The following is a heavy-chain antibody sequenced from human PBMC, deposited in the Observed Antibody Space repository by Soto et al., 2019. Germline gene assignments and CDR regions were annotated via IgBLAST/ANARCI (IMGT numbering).Heavy chain of an antibody. CDR2: IGTAGDT. D-gene: IGHD6-13*01. CDR1: GFTVSSYY. V-gene: IGHV3-13*01. J-gene: IGHJ2*01. Sequence: XASLSLSFAASGFTVSSYYMHWVRQATGKGLEWVSAIGTAGDTYYPGSVKGRFTISRENAKNSLYLQMNSLRAGDTAVYYCARVFPHEAGQSGGYWYFDLWGRGTLVTVPS. CDR3: ARVFPHEAGQSGGYWYFDL.